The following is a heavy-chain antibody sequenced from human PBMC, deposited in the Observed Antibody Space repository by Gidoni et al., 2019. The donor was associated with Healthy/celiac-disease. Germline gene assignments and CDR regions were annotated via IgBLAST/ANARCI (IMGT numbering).Heavy chain of an antibody. CDR2: INHSGST. D-gene: IGHD4-17*01. CDR1: GGSFSGYY. J-gene: IGHJ4*02. V-gene: IGHV4-34*01. CDR3: ARDYGGNFPNFDY. Sequence: QVQLQQWGAGLLKPSETLSLICPVYGGSFSGYYWSWIRQPPGKGLEWIGEINHSGSTSYNPSLKSRVTISVDTSKNQFSLELSSVTAADAAVYYCARDYGGNFPNFDYWGQGTLVTVSS.